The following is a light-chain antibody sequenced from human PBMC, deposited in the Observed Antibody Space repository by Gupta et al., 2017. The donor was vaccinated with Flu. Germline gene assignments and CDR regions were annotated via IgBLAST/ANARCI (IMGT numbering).Light chain of an antibody. V-gene: IGLV2-11*01. CDR3: CSYAGSSTWV. J-gene: IGLJ2*01. Sequence: QSALAQPRSVSGSPGQSVAISCTGTSSNIGNYNYVSWYQQHPGTAPKVMIYDVNKRPSGVPDRFSGSKSGNTASLTISGLQAEDEADYYCCSYAGSSTWVFGGGTKLTVL. CDR2: DVN. CDR1: SSNIGNYNY.